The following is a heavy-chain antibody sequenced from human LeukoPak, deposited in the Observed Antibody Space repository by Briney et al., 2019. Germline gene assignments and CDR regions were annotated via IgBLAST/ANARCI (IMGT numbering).Heavy chain of an antibody. J-gene: IGHJ4*02. V-gene: IGHV7-4-1*02. CDR2: INTNTGNP. D-gene: IGHD3-22*01. CDR1: GYTFTNFA. Sequence: ASVKVSCKASGYTFTNFAMNWVRQAPGQGLEWMGWINTNTGNPTYAQGFTGRFVFSLDTSVSTAYLQISSLKAEDTAVYYCARDPNHYYDSSGYYGDYWGQGTLVTVST. CDR3: ARDPNHYYDSSGYYGDY.